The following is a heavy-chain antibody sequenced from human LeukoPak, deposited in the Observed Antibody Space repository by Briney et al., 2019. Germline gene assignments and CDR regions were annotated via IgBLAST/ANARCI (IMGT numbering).Heavy chain of an antibody. V-gene: IGHV1-69*13. CDR2: IIPIFGTA. CDR3: ARIPVPAAGRGYFDY. Sequence: GASVKVSCKASGGTFSSYAISWVRQAPGQGLEWMGGIIPIFGTANYAQKFQGRVTITADESTSTAYMELRSLRSDDTAVYYCARIPVPAAGRGYFDYWGQGTLVTVSS. CDR1: GGTFSSYA. D-gene: IGHD2-2*01. J-gene: IGHJ4*02.